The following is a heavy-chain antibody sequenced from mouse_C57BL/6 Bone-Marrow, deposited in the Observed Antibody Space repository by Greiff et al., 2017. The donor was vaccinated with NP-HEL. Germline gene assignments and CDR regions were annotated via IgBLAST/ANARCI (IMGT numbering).Heavy chain of an antibody. CDR3: ARGSNFLMDYFDY. D-gene: IGHD2-5*01. V-gene: IGHV3-6*01. CDR2: ISYDGST. J-gene: IGHJ2*01. Sequence: DVKLQESGPGLVKPSQSLSLTCSVTGYSITSGYYWNWIRQFPGNQLEWMGYISYDGSTNYNPSLKNRISITRDTSKNQFFLKLNSVTTEDTATYYCARGSNFLMDYFDYWGQGTTLTVSS. CDR1: GYSITSGYY.